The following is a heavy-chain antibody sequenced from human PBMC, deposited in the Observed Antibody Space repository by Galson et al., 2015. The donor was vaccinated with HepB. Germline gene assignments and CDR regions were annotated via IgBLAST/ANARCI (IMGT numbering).Heavy chain of an antibody. V-gene: IGHV3-23*01. D-gene: IGHD3-10*01. Sequence: SLRLSCAASGFTFSSYAMSWVRQAPGKGLVWVSAISGSGGSTYYADSVKGRFTISRDNSKNTLYLQMNSLRAKDTAVYYCAKDGRDGSGSYGAFDIWGQGTMVTVSS. CDR1: GFTFSSYA. CDR2: ISGSGGST. CDR3: AKDGRDGSGSYGAFDI. J-gene: IGHJ3*02.